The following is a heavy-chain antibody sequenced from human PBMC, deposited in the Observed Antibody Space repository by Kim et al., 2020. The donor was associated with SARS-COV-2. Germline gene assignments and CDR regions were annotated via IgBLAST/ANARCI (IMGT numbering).Heavy chain of an antibody. Sequence: ASVKVSCKASGYTFTGYHMHWVRQAPGQGLEWMGWMNPNSGGSNYAQKFQGRVTMTRDTSISTAYMELTGLGSDDTAVYYCTRVLVGATLFDYWGQGTLVTVSS. V-gene: IGHV1-2*02. D-gene: IGHD1-26*01. CDR3: TRVLVGATLFDY. J-gene: IGHJ4*01. CDR1: GYTFTGYH. CDR2: MNPNSGGS.